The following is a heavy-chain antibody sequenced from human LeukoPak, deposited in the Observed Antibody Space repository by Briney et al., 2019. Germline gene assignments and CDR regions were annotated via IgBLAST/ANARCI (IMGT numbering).Heavy chain of an antibody. CDR1: GYTFTSYG. V-gene: IGHV1-18*01. J-gene: IGHJ6*02. D-gene: IGHD6-13*01. CDR2: ISAYNGNA. CDR3: ARGKSGVDWAAADYYGMDV. Sequence: ASVKVSCKASGYTFTSYGISWVRQAPGQGLEWMGWISAYNGNANYAQKLQGRVTMTTDTSTSTAYMELRSLRSDDTAVYYCARGKSGVDWAAADYYGMDVWGQGTTVTVSS.